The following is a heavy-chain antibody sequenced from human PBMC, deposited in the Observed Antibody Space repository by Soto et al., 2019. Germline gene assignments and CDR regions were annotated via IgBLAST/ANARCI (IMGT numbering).Heavy chain of an antibody. CDR2: ISYDGSNK. CDR3: ARGNVLRFLEWFPTYGMDV. Sequence: GGSLRLSCAASGFTFSSYGMHWVRQAPGKGLEWVAVISYDGSNKYYADSVKGRFTISRDNSKNTLYLQMNSLRAEDTAVYYCARGNVLRFLEWFPTYGMDVWGQGTTVTVSS. J-gene: IGHJ6*02. D-gene: IGHD3-3*01. V-gene: IGHV3-30*03. CDR1: GFTFSSYG.